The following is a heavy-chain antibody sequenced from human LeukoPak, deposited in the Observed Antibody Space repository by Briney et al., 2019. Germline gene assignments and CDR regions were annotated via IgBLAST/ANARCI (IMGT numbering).Heavy chain of an antibody. V-gene: IGHV3-30*02. Sequence: GGSLRLSCAASGFTFTTYGVHWVRRAPGKGLEWVAFIQYDGSNKQYADSVKGRFTISRDNSKNTLYLQMNSLRAEDTAMYHCAKAYGDYKFMDVWGTGTTVTISS. D-gene: IGHD3-10*01. J-gene: IGHJ6*04. CDR2: IQYDGSNK. CDR1: GFTFTTYG. CDR3: AKAYGDYKFMDV.